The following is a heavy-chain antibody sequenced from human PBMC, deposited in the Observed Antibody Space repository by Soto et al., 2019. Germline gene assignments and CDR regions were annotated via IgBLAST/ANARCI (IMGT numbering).Heavy chain of an antibody. CDR2: IIPILGIA. J-gene: IGHJ4*02. CDR1: GGTFISYT. D-gene: IGHD2-2*02. CDR3: AMEYCSSTSCYRDY. V-gene: IGHV1-69*02. Sequence: SVTVSCKASGGTFISYTISLVRQAPGQGLEWMGRIIPILGIANYAQKFQGRVTITADKSTSTAYMELSSLRSEDTAVYYCAMEYCSSTSCYRDYWGQGTLVTVS.